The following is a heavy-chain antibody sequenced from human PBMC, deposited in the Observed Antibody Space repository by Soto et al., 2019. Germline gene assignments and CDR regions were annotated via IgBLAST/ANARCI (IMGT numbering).Heavy chain of an antibody. V-gene: IGHV4-59*01. CDR1: RGSISGYY. CDR2: IYYSGST. CDR3: ARSDGRY. J-gene: IGHJ4*02. Sequence: PSETLSLTCTVSRGSISGYYWSWIRQPPGKGLEWIGYIYYSGSTYYNPSLKSRVTISVDTSKNQFSLKLSSVTAADTAVYYCARSDGRYWGQGTLVTVSS.